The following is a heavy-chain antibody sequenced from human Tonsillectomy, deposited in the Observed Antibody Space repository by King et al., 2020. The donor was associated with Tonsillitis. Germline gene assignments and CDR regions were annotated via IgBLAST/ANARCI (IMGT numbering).Heavy chain of an antibody. Sequence: DQLVQSGGGVVQPERSLRLSCAASGINFRNSIMHWVRQAPGKGLEWVAGISFDGSTYYAATVKGRFAISRDDSKNTLYLQMDSLRAEDTTVYYCAREGWSSGRAPAFDIWGQGTLVTVSS. J-gene: IGHJ3*02. CDR1: GINFRNSI. CDR3: AREGWSSGRAPAFDI. V-gene: IGHV3-30*01. CDR2: ISFDGST. D-gene: IGHD3-22*01.